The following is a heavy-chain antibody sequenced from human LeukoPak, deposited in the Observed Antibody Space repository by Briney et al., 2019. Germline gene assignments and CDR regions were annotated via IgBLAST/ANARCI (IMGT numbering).Heavy chain of an antibody. CDR2: ISPSGDIT. CDR3: AKNPYSSSFRYFDY. CDR1: GFTFSNHG. Sequence: GGSLRLSCAASGFTFSNHGMNWVRQAPGKGLEWVSGISPSGDITYYADSVKGRFTISRDNSKNTLYLQMNSLRAEDTAVYYCAKNPYSSSFRYFDYWGQGTLVTVSS. J-gene: IGHJ4*02. V-gene: IGHV3-23*01. D-gene: IGHD6-6*01.